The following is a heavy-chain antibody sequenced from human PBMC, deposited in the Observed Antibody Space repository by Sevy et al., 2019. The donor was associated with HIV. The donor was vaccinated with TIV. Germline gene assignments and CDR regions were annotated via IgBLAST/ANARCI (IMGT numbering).Heavy chain of an antibody. J-gene: IGHJ3*02. D-gene: IGHD3-3*02. CDR2: ISGDGVNT. CDR1: EFTFSSHA. CDR3: ARDGRGISAFDI. V-gene: IGHV3-23*01. Sequence: GGSLRLSCAASEFTFSSHAVSWVRQAPGKGLEWVSAISGDGVNTHYADSVRGRFTISRGNFKNTLYLQMNSLRAEDTALYYCARDGRGISAFDIWGQGTMVTVSS.